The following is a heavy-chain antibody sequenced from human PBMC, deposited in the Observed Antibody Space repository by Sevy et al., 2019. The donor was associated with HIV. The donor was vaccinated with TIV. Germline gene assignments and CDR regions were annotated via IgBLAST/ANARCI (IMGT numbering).Heavy chain of an antibody. V-gene: IGHV3-30*18. J-gene: IGHJ4*02. Sequence: GGSLRLSCAASGFTFSDHGMHWVRQAPGKGLDSVAAISYDGNNRYYADSVKGRFTISRDNSKNTLYLQMDSVRPEDTAVYYCAKEDYGGNLPNYFASWGQGTRVTVSS. CDR2: ISYDGNNR. D-gene: IGHD4-17*01. CDR1: GFTFSDHG. CDR3: AKEDYGGNLPNYFAS.